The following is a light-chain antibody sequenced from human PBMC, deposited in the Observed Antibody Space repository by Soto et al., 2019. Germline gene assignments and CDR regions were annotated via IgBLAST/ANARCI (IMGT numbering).Light chain of an antibody. CDR1: QSVLYSPNNKNY. CDR2: WAS. V-gene: IGKV4-1*01. J-gene: IGKJ1*01. Sequence: DIVMTQSPDSLAVSLGERATINCKSSQSVLYSPNNKNYLAWFQQKSGQPPTLLIYWASTREFGVPDRFSGSGSGTDFTRTISSLQAEDVAVYYCQQYYDTPRTFGQGTKVEIK. CDR3: QQYYDTPRT.